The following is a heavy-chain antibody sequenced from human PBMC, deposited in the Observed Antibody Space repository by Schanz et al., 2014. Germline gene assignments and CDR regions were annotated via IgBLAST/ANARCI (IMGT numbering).Heavy chain of an antibody. Sequence: QVQLVQSGAEVKKPGSSMKVSCKASGGTFNSYTINWVRQAPGQGLEWMRRIIPILGIADYAQKLQARVTITADRSTSTAYMKLSSLRSEDTAVYYCARGYGETPTDSWGQGSLVTVSS. CDR2: IIPILGIA. CDR3: ARGYGETPTDS. CDR1: GGTFNSYT. D-gene: IGHD4-17*01. J-gene: IGHJ4*02. V-gene: IGHV1-69*02.